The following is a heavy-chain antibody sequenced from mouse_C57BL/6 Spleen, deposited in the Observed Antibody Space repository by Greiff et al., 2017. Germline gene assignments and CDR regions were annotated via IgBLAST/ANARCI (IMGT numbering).Heavy chain of an antibody. CDR3: VQLGRGVAY. CDR1: GYTFTDYT. J-gene: IGHJ3*01. V-gene: IGHV1-22*01. Sequence: EVQLQQSGPELVKPGASVKMSCKASGYTFTDYTMHWVKQSHGQSLEWIGYINPNNGGTSYNQKFKGKATLTVNTSSSTAYMELRILTAEDAAVYYAVQLGRGVAYWGQVTLVTVSA. D-gene: IGHD4-1*02. CDR2: INPNNGGT.